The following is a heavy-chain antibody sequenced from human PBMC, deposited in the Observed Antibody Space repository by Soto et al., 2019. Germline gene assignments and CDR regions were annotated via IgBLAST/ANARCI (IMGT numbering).Heavy chain of an antibody. CDR3: AKPIFGVASVYYYYDMDV. J-gene: IGHJ6*02. CDR2: IGGSGGST. Sequence: GGSLRLSCAASGFTFSNYAMSWVRQAPGKGLEWVSGIGGSGGSTDYADSVKGRFTISRDNSKNTLYLQMNSLRAEDTAVYFCAKPIFGVASVYYYYDMDVWGQGTTVTVSS. V-gene: IGHV3-23*01. D-gene: IGHD3-3*01. CDR1: GFTFSNYA.